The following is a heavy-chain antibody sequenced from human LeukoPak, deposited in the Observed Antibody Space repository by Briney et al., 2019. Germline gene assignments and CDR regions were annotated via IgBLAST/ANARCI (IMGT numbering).Heavy chain of an antibody. CDR3: AREGRSRVGANAFDI. Sequence: PGGSLRLSCAASGFTFSSYSMNWVRQAPGKGPEWVSYISSSSSTIYYADSVKGRFTISRDNAKNSLYLQMNSLRDEDTAVYYCAREGRSRVGANAFDIWGQGTMVTVSS. J-gene: IGHJ3*02. V-gene: IGHV3-48*02. CDR1: GFTFSSYS. D-gene: IGHD1-26*01. CDR2: ISSSSSTI.